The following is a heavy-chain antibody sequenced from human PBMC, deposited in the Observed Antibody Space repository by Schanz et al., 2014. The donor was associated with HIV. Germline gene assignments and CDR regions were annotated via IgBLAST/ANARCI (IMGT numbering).Heavy chain of an antibody. CDR2: IWYDGSHT. Sequence: IQLLESGGGLVQPGGSLRLSCAASGFSFSSYVMSWIRQAPGKGPEWVAVIWYDGSHTYYADSVKGRFTMSRDNSKNTLYLQMNSLRAEDTAVYYCYGDESGYWGQGTLVTVSP. D-gene: IGHD4-17*01. CDR3: YGDESGY. J-gene: IGHJ4*02. CDR1: GFSFSSYV. V-gene: IGHV3-33*08.